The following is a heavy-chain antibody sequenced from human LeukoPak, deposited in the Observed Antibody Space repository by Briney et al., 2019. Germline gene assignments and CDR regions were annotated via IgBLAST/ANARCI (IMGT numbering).Heavy chain of an antibody. V-gene: IGHV3-7*01. CDR2: IKEDGSQK. Sequence: GGSLRLSCAASGFTFSSYAMSWVRQAPGKGLEWVANIKEDGSQKYYLDSVKGRFTISRDNAKNSMYLQMNSLRAEDTAVYYCARWEIRGTAHQLDYWGQGTLVTVSS. CDR3: ARWEIRGTAHQLDY. CDR1: GFTFSSYA. D-gene: IGHD1-7*01. J-gene: IGHJ4*02.